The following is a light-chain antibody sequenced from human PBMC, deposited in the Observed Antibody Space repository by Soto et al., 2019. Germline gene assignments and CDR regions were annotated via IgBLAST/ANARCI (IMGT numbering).Light chain of an antibody. CDR1: QTVSSS. V-gene: IGKV3-20*01. J-gene: IGKJ1*01. Sequence: ESVLTQSPATLSLSPGERATLSCRASQTVSSSLAWYQQKPGQAPRLLIYGASNRATGIPDRFSGSGSGTDFTLTITRLEPEDFAVYYCQQYASSRTFGQGTKVDI. CDR2: GAS. CDR3: QQYASSRT.